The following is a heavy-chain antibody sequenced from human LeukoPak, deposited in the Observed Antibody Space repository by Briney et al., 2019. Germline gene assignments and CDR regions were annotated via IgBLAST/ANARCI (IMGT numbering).Heavy chain of an antibody. CDR1: GGSISSSNW. V-gene: IGHV4-4*02. Sequence: PSETLSLTCAVSGGSISSSNWWNWVRQPPGKGLEWIGEISHSGSPNYNPSLKSRVTISVDTSKNQFSLKLSSVTAADTSLYYCAQLRYYYFDYWGQGTLVTVSS. CDR3: AQLRYYYFDY. J-gene: IGHJ4*02. D-gene: IGHD5-18*01. CDR2: ISHSGSP.